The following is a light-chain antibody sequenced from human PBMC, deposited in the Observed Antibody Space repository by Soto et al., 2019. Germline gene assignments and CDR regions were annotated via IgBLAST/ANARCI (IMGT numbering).Light chain of an antibody. V-gene: IGKV1-39*01. CDR2: AAS. CDR3: QQTYSTPPG. CDR1: QSISSY. Sequence: NQMTQSPSSLSASVGDRVTITCRASQSISSYLNWYQQKPGKAPKLLIYAASSLQSGVPSRFSGSGSGTDFTLTISSRQPEDFATYYYQQTYSTPPGVAQGTRLEIK. J-gene: IGKJ5*01.